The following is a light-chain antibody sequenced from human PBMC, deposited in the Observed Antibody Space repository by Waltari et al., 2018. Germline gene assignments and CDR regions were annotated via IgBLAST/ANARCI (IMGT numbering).Light chain of an antibody. J-gene: IGKJ5*01. Sequence: AIQLTQSPSSLSASVGVRVTITCRASQGISSALAWYQRKPGKAPKLLIYDASSLESGVPSRFSGSVSGTDFTLTISSLQPEDFATYYCQQFNSYPQTFGQGTRLEIK. CDR2: DAS. V-gene: IGKV1-13*02. CDR3: QQFNSYPQT. CDR1: QGISSA.